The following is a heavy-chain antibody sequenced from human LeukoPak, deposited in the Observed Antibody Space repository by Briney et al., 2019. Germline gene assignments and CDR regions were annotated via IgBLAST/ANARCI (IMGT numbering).Heavy chain of an antibody. J-gene: IGHJ4*02. CDR2: IKSNTDGGTT. V-gene: IGHV3-15*01. CDR3: SRDVDY. CDR1: GFTFTNAW. Sequence: GGSLRLSCAASGFTFTNAWMRWVRQAPGKGLEWVGRIKSNTDGGTTGYAAPVKGRFTISRDDSKNTLYLQMSSLKTEDTAVYYCSRDVDYWGQGTLVTVSS.